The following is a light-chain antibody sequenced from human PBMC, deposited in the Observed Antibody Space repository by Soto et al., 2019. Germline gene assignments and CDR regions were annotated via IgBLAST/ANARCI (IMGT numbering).Light chain of an antibody. J-gene: IGKJ4*01. CDR1: QDISNY. Sequence: DIQMTQSPSSLSACVGDRVTITCQASQDISNYLNWYQQKPGKAPKLLIYGASNLETGVPSRFSGSGSGTDFSFIICSLQPEDIATYYCQQYDNLLTFGGGTKVRSN. CDR3: QQYDNLLT. CDR2: GAS. V-gene: IGKV1-33*01.